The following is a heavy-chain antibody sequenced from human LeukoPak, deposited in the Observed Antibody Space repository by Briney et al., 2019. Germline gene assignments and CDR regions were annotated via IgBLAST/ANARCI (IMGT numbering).Heavy chain of an antibody. J-gene: IGHJ4*02. V-gene: IGHV3-15*01. Sequence: SGGSLRLSCAASGFTFSSYSMNWVRQAPGKGLEWVGRIKSKTDGGTTDYAAPVKGRFIISRDDSKNMLYLQMNSLKTEDTAVYYCTTESDTAMVVDYWGQGTLVTVSS. CDR2: IKSKTDGGTT. CDR1: GFTFSSYS. CDR3: TTESDTAMVVDY. D-gene: IGHD5-18*01.